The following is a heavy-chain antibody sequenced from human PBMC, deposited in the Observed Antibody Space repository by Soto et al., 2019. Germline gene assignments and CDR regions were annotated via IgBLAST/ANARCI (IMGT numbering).Heavy chain of an antibody. Sequence: ASVKVSCKASGYTFTGYYMHWVRQTNGQGLEWMGWINPNSGGTNYAQKFQGWVTMTRDTSISTAYMELSRLRSDDTAVYYCARGASVYSWNKFDPWGQGTLVTVSS. V-gene: IGHV1-2*04. CDR3: ARGASVYSWNKFDP. J-gene: IGHJ5*02. D-gene: IGHD1-1*01. CDR1: GYTFTGYY. CDR2: INPNSGGT.